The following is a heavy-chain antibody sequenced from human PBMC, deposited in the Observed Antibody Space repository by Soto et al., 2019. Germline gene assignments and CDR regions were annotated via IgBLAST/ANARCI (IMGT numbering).Heavy chain of an antibody. J-gene: IGHJ5*02. CDR2: INPSGGST. V-gene: IGHV1-46*01. CDR3: ARERIDIGQEHIPPGREINWFYT. Sequence: ASVKVACKASGYTFTSYYMHWVRQAPGQGLEWMGIINPSGGSTSYAQKFQGRVTMTRDTSTSTVYMELSSLRSEDTAVYYCARERIDIGQEHIPPGREINWFYTWGQGTLVTVSS. D-gene: IGHD2-15*01. CDR1: GYTFTSYY.